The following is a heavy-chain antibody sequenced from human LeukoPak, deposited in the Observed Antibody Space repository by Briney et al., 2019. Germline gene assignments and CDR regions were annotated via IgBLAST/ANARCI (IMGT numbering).Heavy chain of an antibody. J-gene: IGHJ4*02. Sequence: GGSLRLSCAASGLTLSTYWVHWVRQAPGKGLVWVSHISRDGSSTSYADSVRGRFTISRDNAKNTVYLQMNSLRPEDTAVYYCAKDLGVGAYLLFDYITSGLDSWGQGTLVTVSS. CDR3: AKDLGVGAYLLFDYITSGLDS. D-gene: IGHD2/OR15-2a*01. V-gene: IGHV3-74*01. CDR1: GLTLSTYW. CDR2: ISRDGSST.